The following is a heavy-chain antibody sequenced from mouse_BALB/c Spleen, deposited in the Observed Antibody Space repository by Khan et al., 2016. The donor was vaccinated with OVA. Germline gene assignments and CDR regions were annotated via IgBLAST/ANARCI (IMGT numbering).Heavy chain of an antibody. CDR1: GFTFSSYA. J-gene: IGHJ4*01. CDR3: TRLVDY. Sequence: EVELVESGGGLVKPGGSLKLSCAASGFTFSSYAVSWIRQTPEKRLEWVASINSGGSTYYPDSVTGRFTISRDDARNILYLQMRRLRSEDTAMYYCTRLVDYWGQGTSVTVSS. V-gene: IGHV5-6-5*01. CDR2: INSGGST.